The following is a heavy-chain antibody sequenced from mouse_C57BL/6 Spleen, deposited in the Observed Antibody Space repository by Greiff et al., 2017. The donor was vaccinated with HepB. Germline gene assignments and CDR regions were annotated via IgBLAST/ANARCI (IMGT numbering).Heavy chain of an antibody. Sequence: VMLQQSGPELVKPGASVKISCKASGYSFTSYYIHWVKQRPGQGLEWIGWIYPGSGNTKYNEKFKGKATLTADTSSSTAYMQLSSLTSEDSAVYYCARWGYYGSSLYYFDYWGQGTTLTVSS. V-gene: IGHV1-66*01. D-gene: IGHD1-1*01. CDR1: GYSFTSYY. CDR3: ARWGYYGSSLYYFDY. CDR2: IYPGSGNT. J-gene: IGHJ2*01.